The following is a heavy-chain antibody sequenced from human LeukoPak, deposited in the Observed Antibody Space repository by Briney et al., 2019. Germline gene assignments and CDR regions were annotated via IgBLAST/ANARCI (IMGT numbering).Heavy chain of an antibody. CDR1: GYTFTSYY. CDR3: ARGGYTAMATGGYYYYYYMDV. V-gene: IGHV1-46*01. CDR2: INPSGGST. J-gene: IGHJ6*03. Sequence: ASVKVSCKASGYTFTSYYMHWVRQAPGQGLEWMGIINPSGGSTSYAQKFQGRVTMTRGTSTSTVYMELSSLRSEDTAVYYCARGGYTAMATGGYYYYYYMDVWGKGTTVTVSS. D-gene: IGHD5-18*01.